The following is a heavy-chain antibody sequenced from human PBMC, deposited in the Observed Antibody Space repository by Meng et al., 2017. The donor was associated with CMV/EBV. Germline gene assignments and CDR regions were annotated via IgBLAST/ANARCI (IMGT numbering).Heavy chain of an antibody. Sequence: GESLKISCAASGFTFSSYSMNWVRQAPGKGLEWVSSISSSSSYIYYADSVRGRFTISRDNAKNSLYLQMNSLRAEDTAVYYCARRYCSSTSCPLYYGMDVWGQGTTVTVSS. D-gene: IGHD2-2*01. CDR3: ARRYCSSTSCPLYYGMDV. V-gene: IGHV3-21*01. J-gene: IGHJ6*02. CDR1: GFTFSSYS. CDR2: ISSSSSYI.